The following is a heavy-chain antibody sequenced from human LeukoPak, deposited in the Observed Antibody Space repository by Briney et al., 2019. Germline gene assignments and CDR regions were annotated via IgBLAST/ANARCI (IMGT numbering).Heavy chain of an antibody. CDR3: ARDGYDFGTHYMDV. Sequence: GGSLRLSCAASGFTLGSYWMSWVRQAPGKGLEWVANIKQDGSEKYYVDSVKGRFTISRDNAKNSLYLQMNSLRAEDTAVYYCARDGYDFGTHYMDVWGKGTTVTVSS. J-gene: IGHJ6*03. D-gene: IGHD3-3*01. CDR2: IKQDGSEK. V-gene: IGHV3-7*01. CDR1: GFTLGSYW.